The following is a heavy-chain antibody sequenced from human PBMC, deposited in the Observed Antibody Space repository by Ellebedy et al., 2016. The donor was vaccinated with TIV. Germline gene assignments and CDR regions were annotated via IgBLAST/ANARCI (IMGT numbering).Heavy chain of an antibody. D-gene: IGHD5-18*01. CDR2: ISTSTSYI. CDR3: AKVNTTMVTVFSYIEN. CDR1: GFTFSGYS. J-gene: IGHJ4*02. Sequence: GESLKISCAASGFTFSGYSMNWVRQAPGKGLEWVSSISTSTSYIYYADSVKGRFTISRDNAKNSLYLQMNSLRPEDTAIYYCAKVNTTMVTVFSYIENWGQGTLVTVSS. V-gene: IGHV3-21*01.